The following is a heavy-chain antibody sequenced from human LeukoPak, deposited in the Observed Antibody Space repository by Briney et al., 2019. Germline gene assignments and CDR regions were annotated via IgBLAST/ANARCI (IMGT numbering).Heavy chain of an antibody. V-gene: IGHV1-69*13. CDR1: GGTFSSHA. D-gene: IGHD3-3*01. Sequence: GASVKVSCKASGGTFSSHAISWVRQAPGQGLEWMGGIIPIFGTANYAQNFQGRVTITADESTSTAYMELSSLRSEDTAVYYCARAGVWSGYYTGYYYMDVWGKGTTVTVSS. CDR3: ARAGVWSGYYTGYYYMDV. J-gene: IGHJ6*03. CDR2: IIPIFGTA.